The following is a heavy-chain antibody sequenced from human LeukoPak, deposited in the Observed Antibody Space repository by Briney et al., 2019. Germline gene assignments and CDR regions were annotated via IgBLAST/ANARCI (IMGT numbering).Heavy chain of an antibody. Sequence: GGSLRLSCAASGFTFSSYGMHWVRQAPGKGLEWVAVIWYDGSNKYYADSVEGRFTISRDNSKNTLYLQMNSLRAEDTAVYYCARDQTGTLLYLVYWGQGTLVTVSS. D-gene: IGHD1-1*01. CDR1: GFTFSSYG. J-gene: IGHJ4*02. CDR2: IWYDGSNK. CDR3: ARDQTGTLLYLVY. V-gene: IGHV3-33*01.